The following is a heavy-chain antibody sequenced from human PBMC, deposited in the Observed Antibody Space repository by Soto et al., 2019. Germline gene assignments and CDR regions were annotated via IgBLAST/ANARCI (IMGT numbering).Heavy chain of an antibody. J-gene: IGHJ4*02. CDR2: IHYSGST. D-gene: IGHD6-6*01. CDR1: RGSISSSSYY. Sequence: QLQLQESGPGLVKPSETLSLICSVSRGSISSSSYYWGWIRQPPGKGLEWIGSIHYSGSTYYNPSLKSRVNISVDTSKNQFSLKVTSVTAADTAIYYCARHPLVNYFDYWGQGTLVTVSS. V-gene: IGHV4-39*01. CDR3: ARHPLVNYFDY.